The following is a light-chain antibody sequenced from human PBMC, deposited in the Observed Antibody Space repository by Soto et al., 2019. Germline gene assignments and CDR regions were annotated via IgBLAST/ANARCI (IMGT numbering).Light chain of an antibody. J-gene: IGLJ1*01. Sequence: QSSLTQPPSASGSPGQSVTFSCTGTSSDIGDYNYVSWYQQHPGKAPKLMIYEVTKRPSGVHDRSSGAKSGNTANLTVSGLQADHEAEHYSTSNAGNNNYVFGTGTKVTVL. CDR1: SSDIGDYNY. V-gene: IGLV2-8*01. CDR3: TSNAGNNNYV. CDR2: EVT.